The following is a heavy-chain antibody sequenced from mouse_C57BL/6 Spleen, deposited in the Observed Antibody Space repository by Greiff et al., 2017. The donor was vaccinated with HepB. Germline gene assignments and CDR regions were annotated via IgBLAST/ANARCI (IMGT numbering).Heavy chain of an antibody. V-gene: IGHV1-61*01. CDR3: ARRYDGYYFDY. Sequence: QVQLQQPGAELVRPGSSVKLSCKASGYTFTSYWMDWVKQRPGQGLEWIGNIYPSDSATHYNQKFKDKATLTVDKSSSTAYMQLSSLTSEDSAVYYCARRYDGYYFDYWGQGTTLTVSS. CDR1: GYTFTSYW. J-gene: IGHJ2*01. CDR2: IYPSDSAT. D-gene: IGHD2-3*01.